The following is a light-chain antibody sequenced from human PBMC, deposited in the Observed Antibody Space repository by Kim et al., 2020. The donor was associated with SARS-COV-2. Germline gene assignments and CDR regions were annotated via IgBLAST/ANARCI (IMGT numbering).Light chain of an antibody. Sequence: AIQLTQSPPSLSASVGDRVTITCRASQGINSALAWYQQKPGKPPNLLIFLASNLASGVPSRFSGSGSGTDFTLTIDSLQPEDFATYYCQQFNNLTYTSGQGTKLEI. CDR1: QGINSA. CDR3: QQFNNLTYT. V-gene: IGKV1D-13*01. J-gene: IGKJ2*01. CDR2: LAS.